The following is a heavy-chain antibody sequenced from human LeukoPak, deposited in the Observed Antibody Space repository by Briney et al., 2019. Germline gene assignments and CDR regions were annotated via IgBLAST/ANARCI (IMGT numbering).Heavy chain of an antibody. CDR2: IYYSGST. V-gene: IGHV4-59*08. CDR1: GGSISSYF. CDR3: ARHALSRGSLPGFDY. J-gene: IGHJ4*02. D-gene: IGHD6-19*01. Sequence: PSETLSLTCTVSGGSISSYFWSWIRQPPGKGLEWIGYIYYSGSTNYNPSLKSRVTISVDASKNQFSLKLSSVTAADTAVYYCARHALSRGSLPGFDYWGQGTLVTVSS.